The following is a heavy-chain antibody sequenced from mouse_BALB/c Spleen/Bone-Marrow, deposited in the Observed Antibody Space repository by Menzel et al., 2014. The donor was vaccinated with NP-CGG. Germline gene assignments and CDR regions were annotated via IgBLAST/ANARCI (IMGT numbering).Heavy chain of an antibody. Sequence: QVQLQQSGAELAKPGASVKMSCKASGYTFTSYWIHWVKQRPGQGLEWIGYINPSTGYTEYNQKFKDKATLTADKSSSTAYVQLSSPTSEDSAVYYCAPYSHEGVAYWGQGTLVTVSA. J-gene: IGHJ3*01. V-gene: IGHV1-7*01. CDR3: APYSHEGVAY. CDR2: INPSTGYT. CDR1: GYTFTSYW. D-gene: IGHD2-12*01.